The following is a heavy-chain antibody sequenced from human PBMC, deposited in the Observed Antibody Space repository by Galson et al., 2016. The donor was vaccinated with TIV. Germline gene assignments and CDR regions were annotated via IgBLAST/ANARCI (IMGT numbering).Heavy chain of an antibody. CDR1: GFTFDDYA. Sequence: SLRLSCAASGFTFDDYAMHWVRQPPGKGLEWVSSINWHGNSVVYADSVKGRFTISRDNGETSLYLQMNSLRPEDTALYYCAEDRAADASMDYYFYHAMGVWGHGTAVTVSS. V-gene: IGHV3-9*01. D-gene: IGHD5-18*01. CDR2: INWHGNSV. CDR3: AEDRAADASMDYYFYHAMGV. J-gene: IGHJ6*02.